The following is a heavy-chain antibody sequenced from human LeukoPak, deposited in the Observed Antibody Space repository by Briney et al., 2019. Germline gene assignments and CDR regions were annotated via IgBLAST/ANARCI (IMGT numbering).Heavy chain of an antibody. V-gene: IGHV3-21*01. J-gene: IGHJ4*02. CDR1: GFTFSSYS. Sequence: AGGSLRLSCAASGFTFSSYSMTWVRQAPGKGLEWVSSISSSSSYIYYADSVKGRFTISRDNAKNSLYLQMNSLRAEDTAVYYCARDGTGEFDYWGQGTLVTVSS. CDR3: ARDGTGEFDY. D-gene: IGHD7-27*01. CDR2: ISSSSSYI.